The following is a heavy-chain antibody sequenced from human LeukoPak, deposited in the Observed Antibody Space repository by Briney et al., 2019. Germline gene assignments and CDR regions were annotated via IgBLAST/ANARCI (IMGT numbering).Heavy chain of an antibody. CDR2: IYYSGST. D-gene: IGHD3-10*01. Sequence: SETLSLTCTVSGGSISSSSYYWGWIHQPPGKGLEWIGSIYYSGSTYYNPSLKSRVTISVDTSKNQFSLKLSSVTAADTAVYYCITMVRGTLTSDDYWGQGTLVTVSS. V-gene: IGHV4-39*01. CDR1: GGSISSSSYY. J-gene: IGHJ4*02. CDR3: ITMVRGTLTSDDY.